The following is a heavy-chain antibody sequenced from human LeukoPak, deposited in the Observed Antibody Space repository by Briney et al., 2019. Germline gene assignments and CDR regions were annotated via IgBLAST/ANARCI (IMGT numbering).Heavy chain of an antibody. Sequence: GASVKVSCKASGYTFTGYYMHWVRQAPGQGLEWMGWINPNSGGTNYTQKFQGRVTMTRDTSISTACMELSRLRSDDTAVYYCAVFPGIVGGTPLRNDAFDIWGQGTMVTVSS. D-gene: IGHD1-26*01. J-gene: IGHJ3*02. V-gene: IGHV1-2*02. CDR2: INPNSGGT. CDR1: GYTFTGYY. CDR3: AVFPGIVGGTPLRNDAFDI.